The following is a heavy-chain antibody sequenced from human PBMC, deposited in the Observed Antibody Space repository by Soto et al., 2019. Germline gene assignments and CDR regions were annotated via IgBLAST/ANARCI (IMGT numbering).Heavy chain of an antibody. D-gene: IGHD6-6*01. CDR2: IYYSGST. CDR3: ARDLLAARYYYGMDV. Sequence: SETLSLTCTVSGGSISSGGYYWSWIRQHPGKGLEWIGYIYYSGSTYYNPSLKSRVTISVDTSKNQFSLKLSSVTAADTAVYYCARDLLAARYYYGMDVWGQGTTVTVSS. CDR1: GGSISSGGYY. V-gene: IGHV4-31*03. J-gene: IGHJ6*02.